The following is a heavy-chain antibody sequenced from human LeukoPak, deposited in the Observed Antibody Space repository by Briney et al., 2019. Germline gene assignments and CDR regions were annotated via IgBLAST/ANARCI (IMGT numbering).Heavy chain of an antibody. D-gene: IGHD6-19*01. CDR3: ARHADHTYSSGWYSAFDI. V-gene: IGHV4-59*08. J-gene: IGHJ3*02. CDR2: IYYSGST. CDR1: GGSISSYY. Sequence: LSETLSLTCTVSGGSISSYYWSWIRQPPGKGLEWIGYIYYSGSTNYNPSLKSRVTISVDTSKNQFSLKLSSVTAADTAVYYCARHADHTYSSGWYSAFDIWGQGTMVTVSS.